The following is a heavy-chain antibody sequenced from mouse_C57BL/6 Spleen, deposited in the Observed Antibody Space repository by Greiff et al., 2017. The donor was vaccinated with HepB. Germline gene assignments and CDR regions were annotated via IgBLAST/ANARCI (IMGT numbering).Heavy chain of an antibody. V-gene: IGHV14-3*01. J-gene: IGHJ2*01. CDR3: ARSLIITTVVAPDY. Sequence: EVMLVESVAELVRPGASVKLSCTASGFNIKNTYMHWVKQRPEQGLEWIGRIDPANGNTKYAPKFQGKATITADTSSNTAYLQLSSLTSEDTAIYYCARSLIITTVVAPDYWGQGTTLTVSS. CDR1: GFNIKNTY. D-gene: IGHD1-1*01. CDR2: IDPANGNT.